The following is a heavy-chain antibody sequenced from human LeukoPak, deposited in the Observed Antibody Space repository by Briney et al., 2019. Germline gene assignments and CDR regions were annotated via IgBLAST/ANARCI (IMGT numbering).Heavy chain of an antibody. CDR3: ANLASLYYFDY. CDR1: GFTFSSYG. V-gene: IGHV3-23*01. D-gene: IGHD2-21*01. Sequence: GGSLRLSCAASGFTFSSYGMHWVRQAPGKGLEWVSAISGSGGSTYYADSVKGRFTISRDNSKNTLYLQMNSLRAEDTAVYYFANLASLYYFDYWGEGTLFTVSS. CDR2: ISGSGGST. J-gene: IGHJ4*02.